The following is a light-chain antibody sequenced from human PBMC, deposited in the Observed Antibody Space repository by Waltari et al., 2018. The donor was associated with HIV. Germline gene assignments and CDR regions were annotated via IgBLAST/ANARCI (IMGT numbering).Light chain of an antibody. CDR1: SSNIGSNA. J-gene: IGLJ1*01. Sequence: QSVLTQSPSASGTPGQRVTISCSGSSSNIGSNAVDWYQHPPGTAPKLLIHTNNQRPSGIPDRFSGSTAGTSASLAISGLHSEDESDYYCAAWDDSLNGYVFGSGTKVTVL. CDR2: TNN. CDR3: AAWDDSLNGYV. V-gene: IGLV1-44*01.